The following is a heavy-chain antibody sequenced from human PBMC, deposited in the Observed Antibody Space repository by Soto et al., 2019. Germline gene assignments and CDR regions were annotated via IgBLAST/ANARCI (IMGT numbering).Heavy chain of an antibody. D-gene: IGHD6-13*01. CDR3: ASAVRSWFYFDY. CDR2: IYYNGNT. Sequence: QVQLQESGPGLVKPSQTLSLTCTVSGGSISSGGYYWSWIRQHPGKGLEWIGYIYYNGNTYYNPSLKSRVTISLDTSKNQFSLKLTSVTAADTAVYYFASAVRSWFYFDYWGQGALVTVSS. V-gene: IGHV4-31*03. CDR1: GGSISSGGYY. J-gene: IGHJ4*02.